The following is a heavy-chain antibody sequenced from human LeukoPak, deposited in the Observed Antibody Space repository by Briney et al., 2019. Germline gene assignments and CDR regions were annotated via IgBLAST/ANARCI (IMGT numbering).Heavy chain of an antibody. V-gene: IGHV1-58*02. CDR2: IVFGSGNT. CDR1: VFTFTSSA. J-gene: IGHJ4*02. Sequence: ASVKVSFKASVFTFTSSAMRWVRQARGQRLEWIGCIVFGSGNTNYDQKSQKRVTITRDMSTSTAYMELSSLRSEDTAVYYCAADYYDSSGYYRLDYWGQGTLVTVSS. CDR3: AADYYDSSGYYRLDY. D-gene: IGHD3-22*01.